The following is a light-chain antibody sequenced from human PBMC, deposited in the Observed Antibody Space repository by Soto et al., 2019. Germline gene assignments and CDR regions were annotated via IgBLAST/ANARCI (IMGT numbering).Light chain of an antibody. CDR2: GAS. CDR1: QSVSSSW. CDR3: QQYGSSPWT. Sequence: EIVLTQSPDTLSLSPGERATLSCRASQSVSSSWLAWYQQNPGQAPRLLIYGASSRATGIPDRFSGSGSGTDFTLTISRLEPEDFAVYYCQQYGSSPWTFGQGTKVDIK. J-gene: IGKJ1*01. V-gene: IGKV3-20*01.